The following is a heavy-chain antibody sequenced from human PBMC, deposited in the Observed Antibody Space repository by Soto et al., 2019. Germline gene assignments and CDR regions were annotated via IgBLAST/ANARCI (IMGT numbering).Heavy chain of an antibody. V-gene: IGHV4-34*01. D-gene: IGHD6-19*01. Sequence: SETLSLTCAVYGGSFSGYYWSWIRQPPGKGLEWIGEINHSGSTNYNPSLKSRVTISVDTSKNQFSLKLSSVTAADTGVYYCARVRGYSSGWYAYRGQGTLVTVSS. CDR3: ARVRGYSSGWYAY. CDR2: INHSGST. J-gene: IGHJ4*02. CDR1: GGSFSGYY.